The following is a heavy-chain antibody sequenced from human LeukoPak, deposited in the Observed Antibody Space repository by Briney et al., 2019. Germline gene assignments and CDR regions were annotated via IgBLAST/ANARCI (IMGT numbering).Heavy chain of an antibody. Sequence: GGSLRLSCAASGFTFSSYWMSWVRQAPGKGLVWVSRINTDGSSTSYADSVKGRFTISRDNAKNTLYLQMNSLRAEDTAVYYCARARTYSYMDVWGKGTTVTVSS. CDR3: ARARTYSYMDV. J-gene: IGHJ6*03. CDR1: GFTFSSYW. V-gene: IGHV3-74*01. CDR2: INTDGSST.